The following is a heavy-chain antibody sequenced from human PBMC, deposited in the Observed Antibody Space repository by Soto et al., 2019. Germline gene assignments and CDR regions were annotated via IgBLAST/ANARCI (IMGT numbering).Heavy chain of an antibody. CDR2: ISSNGGNT. CDR1: AFTFSSYA. J-gene: IGHJ4*02. CDR3: AREAAGFRRYYFDY. D-gene: IGHD6-19*01. Sequence: EVPLVESGGGLVQPGGSLRLSCAASAFTFSSYAMHWVRQAPGRGLEYVSAISSNGGNTYYANSVKGRFTISRDNSKNTLYLQMGSLRAEDMAMYYCAREAAGFRRYYFDYWGQGTLVTVSS. V-gene: IGHV3-64*01.